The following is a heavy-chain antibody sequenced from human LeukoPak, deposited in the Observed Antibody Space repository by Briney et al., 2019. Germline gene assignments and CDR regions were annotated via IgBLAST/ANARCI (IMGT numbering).Heavy chain of an antibody. V-gene: IGHV3-53*01. CDR1: GFTVSSNY. CDR2: IYSGGST. J-gene: IGHJ5*02. CDR3: ARDSGRHPGDSYGVWFDP. Sequence: GGSLRLSCAASGFTVSSNYMSWVRQAPGKGLEWVSVIYSGGSTYYADSVKGRFTISRDNSKNTLYLQMNSLRAEDTAVYYCARDSGRHPGDSYGVWFDPWGQGTLVTVSS. D-gene: IGHD3-10*01.